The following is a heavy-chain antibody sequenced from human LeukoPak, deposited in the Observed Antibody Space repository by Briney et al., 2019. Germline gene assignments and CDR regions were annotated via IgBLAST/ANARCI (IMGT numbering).Heavy chain of an antibody. CDR1: GYTLTSYD. Sequence: ASVKVSCKASGYTLTSYDINWVRQATGQGLEWMGWMNPNSGNTGYAQKFQGRVTITRSTSISTAYMELSSLRSEDTAVYYCARKDCSGGSCYSNWFDPWGQGTLVTVSS. J-gene: IGHJ5*02. D-gene: IGHD2-15*01. CDR2: MNPNSGNT. CDR3: ARKDCSGGSCYSNWFDP. V-gene: IGHV1-8*03.